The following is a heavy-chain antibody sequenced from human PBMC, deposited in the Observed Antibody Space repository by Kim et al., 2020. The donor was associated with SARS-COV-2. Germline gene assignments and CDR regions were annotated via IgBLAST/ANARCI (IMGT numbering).Heavy chain of an antibody. J-gene: IGHJ2*01. V-gene: IGHV3-53*01. CDR2: IYSGGST. D-gene: IGHD3-22*01. Sequence: GGSLRLSCAASGFTVSSNYMSWVRQAPGKGLEWVSVIYSGGSTYYADYVKGRFTISRDNSKNTLYLQMNSLRAEDTAVYYCARSYYYDSSGYLPWWYFDLWGRGTLVTVSS. CDR3: ARSYYYDSSGYLPWWYFDL. CDR1: GFTVSSNY.